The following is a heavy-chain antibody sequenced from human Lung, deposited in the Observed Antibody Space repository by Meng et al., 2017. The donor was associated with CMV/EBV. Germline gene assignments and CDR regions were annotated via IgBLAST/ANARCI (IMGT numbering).Heavy chain of an antibody. V-gene: IGHV4-59*01. CDR3: ARTLGSAVGMGWFDP. CDR2: ILYSGST. CDR1: GGSITTYS. Sequence: SXTXSLXCTVSGGSITTYSWSWIRQPPGKRLEWIGYILYSGSTNYNPSLRSRVTISVDTSKNQFSLKLSSVTAADTAVYHCARTLGSAVGMGWFDPWGQGXLVTVSS. J-gene: IGHJ5*02. D-gene: IGHD6-13*01.